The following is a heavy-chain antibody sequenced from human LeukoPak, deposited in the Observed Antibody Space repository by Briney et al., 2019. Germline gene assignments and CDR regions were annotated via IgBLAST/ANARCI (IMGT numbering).Heavy chain of an antibody. CDR2: IYPGDSDT. J-gene: IGHJ3*02. D-gene: IGHD2-2*01. CDR3: ARSDLGYCSSTSCPPDAFDI. Sequence: GESLKISCKGSGYTFTSYWIGWVRQMPGKGLEWMGIIYPGDSDTRYSPTFQGQVTISADKSISTAYLQWSSLKASDTAMYYCARSDLGYCSSTSCPPDAFDIWGQGTMVTVSS. V-gene: IGHV5-51*01. CDR1: GYTFTSYW.